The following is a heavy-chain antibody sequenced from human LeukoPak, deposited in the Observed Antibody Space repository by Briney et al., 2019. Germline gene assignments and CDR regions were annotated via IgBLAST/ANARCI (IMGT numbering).Heavy chain of an antibody. CDR2: INHSGST. CDR1: GDFISSGNYY. D-gene: IGHD2-2*01. V-gene: IGHV4-61*10. J-gene: IGHJ4*02. CDR3: ARGSDRDTVVVPSAAITRTKYFFDY. Sequence: SETLSLTCTVSGDFISSGNYYWNWIRQPAGKGLEWIGEINHSGSTNYNLSLKSRVTISVDTSKNQFSQKLSSVTAADTAVYYCARGSDRDTVVVPSAAITRTKYFFDYWGQGTLVTVSS.